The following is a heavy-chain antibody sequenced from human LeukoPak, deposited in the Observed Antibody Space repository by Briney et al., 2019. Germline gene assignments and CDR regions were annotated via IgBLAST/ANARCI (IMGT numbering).Heavy chain of an antibody. CDR2: ISAYNGNT. Sequence: EASVKVSCKASGYAFTSYGISWVRQAPGQGLEWMGWISAYNGNTNYAQKLQGRVTMTTDTSTSTAYMELRSLRSDDTAAYYCARAAGYSSSWGWFDPWGQGTLVTVSS. CDR1: GYAFTSYG. J-gene: IGHJ5*02. CDR3: ARAAGYSSSWGWFDP. V-gene: IGHV1-18*01. D-gene: IGHD6-13*01.